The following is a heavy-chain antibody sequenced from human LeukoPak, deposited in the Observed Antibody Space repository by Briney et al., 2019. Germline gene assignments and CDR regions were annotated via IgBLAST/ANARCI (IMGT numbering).Heavy chain of an antibody. CDR3: ARGSPYGSGDKEYFQH. CDR1: GGSISSSSYY. V-gene: IGHV4-39*07. Sequence: SETLSLTCTVSGGSISSSSYYWGWIRQPPGKGLEWIGSIYYSGSTYYNPSLKSRVTISVDTSKNQFSLKLSSVTAADTAVYYCARGSPYGSGDKEYFQHWGQGTLVTVSS. CDR2: IYYSGST. J-gene: IGHJ1*01. D-gene: IGHD3-10*01.